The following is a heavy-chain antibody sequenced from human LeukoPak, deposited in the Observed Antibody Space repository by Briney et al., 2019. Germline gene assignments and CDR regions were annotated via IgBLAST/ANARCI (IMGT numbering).Heavy chain of an antibody. CDR1: GFSFSDFY. V-gene: IGHV3-71*01. D-gene: IGHD3-9*01. J-gene: IGHJ3*01. Sequence: GGSLRLSCAASGFSFSDFYMSWVRQAPGKGLAWVCIIRNKTNGGTTEKTTSVRGGFTISTDDSKSIITYLQMNSLRAEDTAVYYCAKGKWGLTINNFDVWGQGTMVTVSS. CDR2: IRNKTNGGTT. CDR3: AKGKWGLTINNFDV.